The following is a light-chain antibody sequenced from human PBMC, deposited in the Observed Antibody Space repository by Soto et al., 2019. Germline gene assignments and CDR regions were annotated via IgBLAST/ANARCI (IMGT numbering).Light chain of an antibody. V-gene: IGKV1-39*01. CDR3: QQGYSTQWT. CDR1: QDIRSY. J-gene: IGKJ1*01. Sequence: DIQMTQSPSSLSASVGDRVSITCRASQDIRSYLNWYQQKPGKAPELLIYATSNLQSGAPPRFSASGSGTDFTLTISSLQPEDFATDYCQQGYSTQWTSGQGTKVEIK. CDR2: ATS.